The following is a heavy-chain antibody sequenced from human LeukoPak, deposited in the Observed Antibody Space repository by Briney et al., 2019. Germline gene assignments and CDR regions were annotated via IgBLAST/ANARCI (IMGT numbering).Heavy chain of an antibody. V-gene: IGHV4-59*01. CDR1: GGSISSYY. Sequence: PSETLSLTRTVSGGSISSYYWSWIRQPPGKGLEWIGYIYYSGSTNYNPSLKSRVTISVDTSKNQFSLKLSSVTAADTAVYYCARARQQWLNYYFDYWGQGTLVTVSS. CDR2: IYYSGST. D-gene: IGHD6-19*01. CDR3: ARARQQWLNYYFDY. J-gene: IGHJ4*02.